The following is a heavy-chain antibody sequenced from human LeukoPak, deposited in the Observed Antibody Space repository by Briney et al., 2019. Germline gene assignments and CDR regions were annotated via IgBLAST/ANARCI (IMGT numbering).Heavy chain of an antibody. Sequence: SRTLSLTCSVSGGSISRGGYYWSWIRQPPEKGLEWIGFISHSGSTFYNPSLKSRVTISIDRSKNQFSLNVNSVTAADTAVYYCARGGDGYNPFDFWGQGTLVTVSS. CDR2: ISHSGST. D-gene: IGHD5-24*01. CDR1: GGSISRGGYY. J-gene: IGHJ4*02. CDR3: ARGGDGYNPFDF. V-gene: IGHV4-30-2*01.